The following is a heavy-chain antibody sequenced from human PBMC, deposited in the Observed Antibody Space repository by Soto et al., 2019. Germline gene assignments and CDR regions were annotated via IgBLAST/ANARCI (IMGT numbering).Heavy chain of an antibody. CDR2: ISGSNGDT. Sequence: VQLVQSGAEVKESGAPVKVSCKASGYTFINYGVAWVRRAPGQGPEWMGWISGSNGDTKYAQNLQNRVSLTTDTSTNTAYMELRSLRPDDTAIYFCGRGSPAVSGTYDYWGQGTPVTVSS. CDR3: GRGSPAVSGTYDY. V-gene: IGHV1-18*01. J-gene: IGHJ4*02. D-gene: IGHD6-19*01. CDR1: GYTFINYG.